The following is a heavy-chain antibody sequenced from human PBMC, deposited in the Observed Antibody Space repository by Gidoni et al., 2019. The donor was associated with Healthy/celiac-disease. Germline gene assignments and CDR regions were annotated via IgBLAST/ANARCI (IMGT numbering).Heavy chain of an antibody. J-gene: IGHJ4*02. D-gene: IGHD6-6*01. CDR1: GGSVSSGSYY. V-gene: IGHV4-61*01. Sequence: QVQLQESGPGLVKPSETLSLTCPVSGGSVSSGSYYWSWIRQPPGKGLEWIGYIYYSGSTNYNPSLKSRVTISVDTSKNQFSLKLSSVTAADTAVYYCARMTPNYSSSPWDYWGQGTLVTVSS. CDR2: IYYSGST. CDR3: ARMTPNYSSSPWDY.